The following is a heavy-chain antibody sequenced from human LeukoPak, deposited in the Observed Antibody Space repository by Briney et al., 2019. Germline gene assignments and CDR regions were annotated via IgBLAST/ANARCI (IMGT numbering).Heavy chain of an antibody. V-gene: IGHV4-34*01. D-gene: IGHD3-10*01. CDR3: ARAFGDI. CDR1: GESFSGYY. J-gene: IGHJ4*02. CDR2: INHSGST. Sequence: PSETLSLTCAVYGESFSGYYWSWIRRPPGKGLEWIGEINHSGSTNYNPSLKSRVTISVDTSKNQFSLKLSSVTAADTAVYYCARAFGDIWGQGTLVTVSS.